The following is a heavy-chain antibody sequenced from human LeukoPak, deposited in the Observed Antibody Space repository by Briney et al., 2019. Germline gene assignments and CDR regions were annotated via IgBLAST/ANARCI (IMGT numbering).Heavy chain of an antibody. V-gene: IGHV3-30*02. CDR2: IRYDGSNK. J-gene: IGHJ3*02. CDR3: AKDLGFYPNGVDAFDI. CDR1: GFTFSSYG. D-gene: IGHD3-10*01. Sequence: GGSLRLSCAASGFTFSSYGMHWVRQAPGKGLEWVAFIRYDGSNKYYADSVKGRFTISRDNSKNTLYLQMNSLRAEDTAVYYCAKDLGFYPNGVDAFDIWGQGTMVTVSS.